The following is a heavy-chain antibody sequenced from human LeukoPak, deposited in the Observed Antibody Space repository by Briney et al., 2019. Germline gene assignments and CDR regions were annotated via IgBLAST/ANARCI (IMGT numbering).Heavy chain of an antibody. CDR1: GYTFTSYG. CDR3: ARDPRRGWELPHFDY. CDR2: ISAYNGNT. J-gene: IGHJ4*02. Sequence: PKASVKVSCKASGYTFTSYGISWVRQAPGQGLEWMGWISAYNGNTNYAQKLQGRVTMTTDTSTSTAYMELRSLRSDDTAVYYCARDPRRGWELPHFDYWGQGTLVTVSS. D-gene: IGHD1-26*01. V-gene: IGHV1-18*01.